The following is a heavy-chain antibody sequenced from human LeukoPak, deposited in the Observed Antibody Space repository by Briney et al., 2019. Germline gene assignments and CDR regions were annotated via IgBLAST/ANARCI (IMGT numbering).Heavy chain of an antibody. D-gene: IGHD3-10*01. J-gene: IGHJ4*02. CDR1: GFTFSTSW. CDR2: ISWNSGSI. CDR3: AKGYGSGSQMFDY. V-gene: IGHV3-9*01. Sequence: QAGGSLRLSCAASGFTFSTSWMSWVRLAPGKGLEWVSGISWNSGSIGYADSVKGRFTISRDNAKNSLYLQMNSLRAEDTALYYCAKGYGSGSQMFDYWGQGTLVTVSS.